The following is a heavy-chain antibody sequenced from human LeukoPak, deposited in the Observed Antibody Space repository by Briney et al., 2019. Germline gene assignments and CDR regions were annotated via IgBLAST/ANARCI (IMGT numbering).Heavy chain of an antibody. CDR2: IKQDGSEK. Sequence: PGGSLRLSCAASGFTFSSYWMSWVRQAPGKGLEWVANIKQDGSEKYYVDSVKGRFTISRDNAKNSLYLQMNSLRAEDTAVYYCARDPRPNIAAADTLDYWGQGTLVTVSS. V-gene: IGHV3-7*03. CDR3: ARDPRPNIAAADTLDY. CDR1: GFTFSSYW. D-gene: IGHD6-13*01. J-gene: IGHJ4*02.